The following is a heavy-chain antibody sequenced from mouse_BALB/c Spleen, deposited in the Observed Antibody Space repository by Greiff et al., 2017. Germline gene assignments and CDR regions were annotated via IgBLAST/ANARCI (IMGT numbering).Heavy chain of an antibody. CDR2: IDPENGNT. V-gene: IGHV14-1*02. D-gene: IGHD2-2*01. CDR1: GFNIKDYY. J-gene: IGHJ4*01. Sequence: VQLQQSGAELVRPGALVPLSCKASGFNIKDYYMHWVKQRPEQGLEWIGWIDPENGNTIYDPKFQGKASITADTSANTVYLQLSRLTSEDTDVYYMARYGYDGPYAMDYWGQGTSVTVSS. CDR3: ARYGYDGPYAMDY.